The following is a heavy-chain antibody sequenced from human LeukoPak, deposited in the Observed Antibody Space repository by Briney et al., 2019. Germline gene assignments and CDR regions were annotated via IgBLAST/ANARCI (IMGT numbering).Heavy chain of an antibody. CDR3: ARTPVGAITP. J-gene: IGHJ5*02. CDR2: IKQDGSEK. CDR1: GFTFSSYW. Sequence: GGSLRLSCAASGFTFSSYWMTWFREAPGKGLEWVANIKQDGSEKYYVDSVKGRFTISRDNAKNSLYLQMNSLRAEDTAVYYCARTPVGAITPWGQGSLVTVSS. V-gene: IGHV3-7*01. D-gene: IGHD1-26*01.